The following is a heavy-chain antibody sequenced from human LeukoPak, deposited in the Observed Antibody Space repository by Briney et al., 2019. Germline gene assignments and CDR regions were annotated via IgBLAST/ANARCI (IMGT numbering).Heavy chain of an antibody. CDR1: GFTFSNYW. CDR2: IQQGGSDK. CDR3: AKGFATEYSYGSFDY. Sequence: GGSLRLSCAASGFTFSNYWMGWVRQAPGKGLEWVANIQQGGSDKYYVDSVKGRFTISRDNAKNSLYLQMNSLRAEDTALYYCAKGFATEYSYGSFDYWGQGTLVTVSS. V-gene: IGHV3-7*03. J-gene: IGHJ4*02. D-gene: IGHD5-18*01.